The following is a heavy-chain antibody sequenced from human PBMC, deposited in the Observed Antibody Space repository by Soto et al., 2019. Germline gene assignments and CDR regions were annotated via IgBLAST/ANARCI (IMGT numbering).Heavy chain of an antibody. Sequence: GGSLRLSCAASGFTFSDYYMSWIRQAPGKGLEWVSYISSSGSTIYYADSVKGRFTISRDNAKNSLYLQMNSLRAEDTAVYYCARDSIVVVVAATDDAFDIWGQGTMVTVSS. J-gene: IGHJ3*02. V-gene: IGHV3-11*01. CDR1: GFTFSDYY. D-gene: IGHD2-15*01. CDR3: ARDSIVVVVAATDDAFDI. CDR2: ISSSGSTI.